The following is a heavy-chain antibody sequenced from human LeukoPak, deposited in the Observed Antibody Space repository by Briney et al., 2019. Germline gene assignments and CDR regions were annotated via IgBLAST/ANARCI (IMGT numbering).Heavy chain of an antibody. J-gene: IGHJ4*02. D-gene: IGHD3-22*01. CDR2: IRYDGNNK. V-gene: IGHV3-33*01. CDR1: GFTFSTYG. Sequence: GGSLRLSCAASGFTFSTYGMHWVRQAPGKGLEWVAVIRYDGNNKFFVDSVRGRFTISRDNSKNTLYLQMNSLRAEDTAVYYCARAYYSDITDYPYIGYWGQGVLVTVSS. CDR3: ARAYYSDITDYPYIGY.